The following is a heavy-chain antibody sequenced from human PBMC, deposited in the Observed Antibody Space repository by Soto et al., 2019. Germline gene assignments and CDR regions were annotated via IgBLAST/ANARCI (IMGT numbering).Heavy chain of an antibody. V-gene: IGHV3-48*01. CDR1: GFTFSSFH. CDR2: ITSSSDTI. CDR3: AREDITRGGWFDP. Sequence: GGSLRLSCAASGFTFSSFHMNWVRQAPGRGLEWVAYITSSSDTIYYSDSVKGRFTISRDNGKNSLYLQMNSLRAEDTAVYYCAREDITRGGWFDPWGQGTTVTVSS. D-gene: IGHD3-10*01. J-gene: IGHJ5*01.